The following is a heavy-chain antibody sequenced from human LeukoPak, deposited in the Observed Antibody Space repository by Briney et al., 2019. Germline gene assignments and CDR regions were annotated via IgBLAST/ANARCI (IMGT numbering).Heavy chain of an antibody. V-gene: IGHV3-74*01. J-gene: IGHJ4*02. CDR1: GFTFSSYW. D-gene: IGHD6-13*01. CDR3: ARDTWAAAADY. CDR2: INTDGSST. Sequence: GGSLRLSCAASGFTFSSYWMHWVRQVPGKGLVWVSRINTDGSSTSYADSVKGRFTISRDNAKNTLYLQMNSLRAEDTAVYYCARDTWAAAADYWGQGTLVTVSS.